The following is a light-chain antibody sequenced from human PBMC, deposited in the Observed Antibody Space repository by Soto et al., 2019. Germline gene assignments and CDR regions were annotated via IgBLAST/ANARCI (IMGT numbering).Light chain of an antibody. Sequence: QSGLTQPASVSGSPGQSITVSCTGTSNDIGRYNHVSWYQQHPGKAPKLMISEVTNRPSGVSNRFSGSKSGNTASLTISRLQAEDEADYYCASYRTINTYVFGTGTKVTV. CDR2: EVT. J-gene: IGLJ1*01. V-gene: IGLV2-14*01. CDR3: ASYRTINTYV. CDR1: SNDIGRYNH.